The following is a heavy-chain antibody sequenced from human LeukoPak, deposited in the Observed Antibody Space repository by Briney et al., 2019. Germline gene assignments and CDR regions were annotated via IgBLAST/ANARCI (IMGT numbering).Heavy chain of an antibody. CDR3: AKDPVRGAKSQPADY. Sequence: PGRSLRLSCAASGFTFSSYGMHWVRQAPGKGLEWVAVISYDGSNKYYADSVKGRFTISRDNSKNTLYLQMNSLRAEDTAVYYCAKDPVRGAKSQPADYWGQRTLVTVSS. CDR2: ISYDGSNK. CDR1: GFTFSSYG. J-gene: IGHJ4*02. D-gene: IGHD3-10*01. V-gene: IGHV3-30*18.